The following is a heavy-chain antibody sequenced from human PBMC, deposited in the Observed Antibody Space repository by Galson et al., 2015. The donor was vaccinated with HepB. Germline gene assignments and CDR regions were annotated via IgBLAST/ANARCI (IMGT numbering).Heavy chain of an antibody. Sequence: QSGAEVKKPGESLRISCKGSGYSFTSYWISWVRQMPGKGLEWMGRIDPSDSYTNYSPSFQGHVTISADKSISTAYLQWSSLKASDTAMYYCARLIYRNWNDLEKGWFDPWGQGTLVTVSS. D-gene: IGHD1-1*01. V-gene: IGHV5-10-1*01. CDR3: ARLIYRNWNDLEKGWFDP. CDR2: IDPSDSYT. J-gene: IGHJ5*02. CDR1: GYSFTSYW.